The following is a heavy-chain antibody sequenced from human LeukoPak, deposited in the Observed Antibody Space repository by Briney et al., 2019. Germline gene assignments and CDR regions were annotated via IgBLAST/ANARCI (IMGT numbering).Heavy chain of an antibody. V-gene: IGHV4-30-4*01. D-gene: IGHD2-2*02. CDR1: GGSISSGDYY. CDR3: ARVSVYCSSTSCYTRGINNWFDP. Sequence: SETLSLTCTVSGGSISSGDYYWSWIRQPPGKGLEWIGYIYYSGSTYYNPSLKSRVTISVDTSKNQFSLKLSSVTAADTAVYYCARVSVYCSSTSCYTRGINNWFDPWGQETLVTVSS. J-gene: IGHJ5*02. CDR2: IYYSGST.